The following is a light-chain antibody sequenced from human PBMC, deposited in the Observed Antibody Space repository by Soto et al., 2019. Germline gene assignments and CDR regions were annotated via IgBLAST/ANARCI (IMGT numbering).Light chain of an antibody. Sequence: EIVLTQSPATLSLSPGYRATLSCRASQSVSSYLACYQQKPGQAPRLLIYDASNRATGIPARFSGSGSGTDFTLTISSLEPEDCAVYYWQQRSNWRSITFGQGTRLEIK. CDR2: DAS. J-gene: IGKJ5*01. CDR1: QSVSSY. V-gene: IGKV3-11*01. CDR3: QQRSNWRSIT.